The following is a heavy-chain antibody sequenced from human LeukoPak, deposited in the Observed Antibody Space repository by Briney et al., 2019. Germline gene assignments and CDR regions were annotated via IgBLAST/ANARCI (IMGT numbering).Heavy chain of an antibody. Sequence: GGSLRLSCAASGFTFSSYSMNWVRRAPGKGLEWVSYISSSSSTIYYADSVKGRFTISRDNAKNSLYLQMNSLRAEDTAVYYCARVDSTYYYDSSGYQQTYYFDYWGQGTLVTVSS. CDR1: GFTFSSYS. J-gene: IGHJ4*02. D-gene: IGHD3-22*01. CDR2: ISSSSSTI. CDR3: ARVDSTYYYDSSGYQQTYYFDY. V-gene: IGHV3-48*04.